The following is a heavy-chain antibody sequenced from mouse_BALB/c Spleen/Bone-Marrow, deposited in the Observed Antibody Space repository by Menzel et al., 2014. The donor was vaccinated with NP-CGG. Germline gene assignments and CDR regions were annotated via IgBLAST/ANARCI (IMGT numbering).Heavy chain of an antibody. CDR1: GYAFSSYW. D-gene: IGHD3-2*01. CDR2: IYPGDGDT. V-gene: IGHV1-80*01. J-gene: IGHJ3*01. CDR3: ARRGDSSGYAFAY. Sequence: QVMLVESGAELVRPGSSVKISCKASGYAFSSYWMNWVKQRPGQGLEWIGQIYPGDGDTNYNGKFKGKATLTADKSSSTAYMQLSSLTSEDSAVYYCARRGDSSGYAFAYWGQGTLVTVSA.